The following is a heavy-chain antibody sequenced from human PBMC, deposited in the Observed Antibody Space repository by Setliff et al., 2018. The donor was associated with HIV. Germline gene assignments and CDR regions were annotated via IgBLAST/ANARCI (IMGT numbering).Heavy chain of an antibody. CDR3: ARDAPKNTEAAPDY. D-gene: IGHD6-6*01. CDR1: EYTFTDYF. V-gene: IGHV1-2*02. Sequence: ASVKVSCKASEYTFTDYFMHWVRQAPGQGLEWMGWISPYNGDTKITQVRDRVSLTTDTSINTAYMELGGLHSDDTAVYYCARDAPKNTEAAPDYWGQGTLVTVSS. J-gene: IGHJ4*02. CDR2: ISPYNGDT.